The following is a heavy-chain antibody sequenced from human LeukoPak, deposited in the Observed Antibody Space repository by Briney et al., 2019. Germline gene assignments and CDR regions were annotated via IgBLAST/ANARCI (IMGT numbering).Heavy chain of an antibody. CDR2: ISAHNGNT. J-gene: IGHJ4*02. Sequence: SSVKVSCKASGYSFTSYGISWVRQAPGQGLEWMGWISAHNGNTDYAQKSQGRVTMTRNTSISTAYMELSSLRSEDTAVYYCARGGYSYGYHFDYWGQGTLVTVSS. V-gene: IGHV1-8*02. CDR1: GYSFTSYG. CDR3: ARGGYSYGYHFDY. D-gene: IGHD5-18*01.